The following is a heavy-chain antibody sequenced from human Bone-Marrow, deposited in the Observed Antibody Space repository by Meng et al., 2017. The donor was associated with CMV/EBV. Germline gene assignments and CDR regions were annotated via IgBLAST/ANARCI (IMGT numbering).Heavy chain of an antibody. CDR2: INPNSGGT. CDR1: FY. V-gene: IGHV1-2*02. D-gene: IGHD3-10*01. Sequence: FYRDWMRQATGQGLEWMGWINPNSGGTNYAQKFQGRVTMTRDTSISTAYMELSRLRSDDTAVYYCARDKGGYYYGSGSYYRDYYFDYWGQGTLVTVSS. J-gene: IGHJ4*02. CDR3: ARDKGGYYYGSGSYYRDYYFDY.